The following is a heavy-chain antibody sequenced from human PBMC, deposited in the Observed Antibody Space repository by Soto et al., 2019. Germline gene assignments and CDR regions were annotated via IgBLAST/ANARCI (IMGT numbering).Heavy chain of an antibody. V-gene: IGHV3-23*01. CDR3: AKDWGYCSGGSCPGENWFDP. J-gene: IGHJ5*02. CDR1: GFTFSSYA. D-gene: IGHD2-15*01. Sequence: GGSLILSCAASGFTFSSYAMSWVRQAPGKGLEWVSAISGSGGSTYYADSVKGRFTISRDNSKNTLYLQMNSLRAEDTAVYYCAKDWGYCSGGSCPGENWFDPWGQGTLVTVSS. CDR2: ISGSGGST.